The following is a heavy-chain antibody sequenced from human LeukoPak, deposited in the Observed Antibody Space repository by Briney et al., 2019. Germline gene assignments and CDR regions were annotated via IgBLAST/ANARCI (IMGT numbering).Heavy chain of an antibody. CDR2: INPNSGGT. CDR1: GYTFTGYY. D-gene: IGHD3-22*01. Sequence: ASVKVSCKASGYTFTGYYMHWVRQAPGQGLEWMGWINPNSGGTNYAQKFQGRVTMPRDTSISTAYMELSRLRSDDTAVYYCATLAPNYYDSSGLDYWGQGTLVTVSS. CDR3: ATLAPNYYDSSGLDY. J-gene: IGHJ4*02. V-gene: IGHV1-2*02.